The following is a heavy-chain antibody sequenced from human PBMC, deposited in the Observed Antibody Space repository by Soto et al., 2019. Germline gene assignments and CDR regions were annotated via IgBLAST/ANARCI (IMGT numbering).Heavy chain of an antibody. CDR1: GGTFSSYA. CDR3: AKTMTEDYYYGMDV. D-gene: IGHD3-22*01. V-gene: IGHV1-69*13. Sequence: SVKVSCKASGGTFSSYAISWVRQAPGQGLEWMGGIIPIFGTANYAQKFQGRVTITADESTSTAYMELSSLRSGDTAVYYCAKTMTEDYYYGMDVWGQGTTVTVSS. CDR2: IIPIFGTA. J-gene: IGHJ6*02.